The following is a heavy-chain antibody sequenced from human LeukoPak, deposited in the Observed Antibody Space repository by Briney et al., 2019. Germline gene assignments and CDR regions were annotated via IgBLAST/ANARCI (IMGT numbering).Heavy chain of an antibody. Sequence: PSQTLSLTCAVSGGSISSGGYSWSWLRQPPGKGLEWIGYIYHSGSTYYNPSLKSRVTISVDRSKNQFSLKLSSVTAADTAVYYCARGSSWFDPWGQGTLVTVSS. CDR1: GGSISSGGYS. J-gene: IGHJ5*02. CDR2: IYHSGST. V-gene: IGHV4-30-2*01. CDR3: ARGSSWFDP.